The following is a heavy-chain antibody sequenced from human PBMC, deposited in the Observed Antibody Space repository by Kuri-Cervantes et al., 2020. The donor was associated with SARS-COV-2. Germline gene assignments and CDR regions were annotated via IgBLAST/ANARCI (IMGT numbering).Heavy chain of an antibody. J-gene: IGHJ4*02. CDR2: IYYSGST. CDR3: ARVSEGGYYYDSSGYLLYYFDY. Sequence: ESLKISCTVSGGSISSHYWSWIRQPPGKGLEWIGYIYYSGSTNYNPSLKSRVTISVDTSKNQFSLKLSSVTAADTAVYYCARVSEGGYYYDSSGYLLYYFDYWGQGTLVTVSS. CDR1: GGSISSHY. V-gene: IGHV4-59*11. D-gene: IGHD3-22*01.